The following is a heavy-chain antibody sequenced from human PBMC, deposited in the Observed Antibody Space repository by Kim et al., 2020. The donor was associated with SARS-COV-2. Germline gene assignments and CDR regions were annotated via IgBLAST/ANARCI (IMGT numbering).Heavy chain of an antibody. CDR1: GFTFSSYA. Sequence: GGSLRLSCAASGFTFSSYAMHWVRQAPGKGLEWVAVISYDGSNKYYADSVKGRFTISRDNSKNTLYLQMNSLRAEDTAVYYCARPSPLGYSYGSYYFDYWGQGTLVTVSS. CDR2: ISYDGSNK. V-gene: IGHV3-30*04. D-gene: IGHD5-18*01. CDR3: ARPSPLGYSYGSYYFDY. J-gene: IGHJ4*02.